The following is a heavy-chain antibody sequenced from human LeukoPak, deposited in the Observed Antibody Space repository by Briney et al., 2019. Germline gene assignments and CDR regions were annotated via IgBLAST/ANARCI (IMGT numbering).Heavy chain of an antibody. CDR1: GYTFSGYY. Sequence: ASVKVSCKASGYTFSGYYMHWVRQAPGQGLEWMGWTNPNTGGTNYAQKFQGRVTMTRDTSITTAYMELSGLRSDDTAVYYCARDYATLTVTNNRFDPWGQGTLVTVSS. J-gene: IGHJ5*02. D-gene: IGHD4-17*01. CDR2: TNPNTGGT. V-gene: IGHV1-2*02. CDR3: ARDYATLTVTNNRFDP.